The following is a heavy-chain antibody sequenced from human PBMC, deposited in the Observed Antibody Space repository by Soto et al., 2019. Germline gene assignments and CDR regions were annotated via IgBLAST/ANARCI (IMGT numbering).Heavy chain of an antibody. Sequence: WGSLRLSCAASGFTFSSYGMHWVRQAPGKGLEWVAVIWYDGSNKYYADSVKGRFTISRDNSKNTLYLQMNSLRAEDTAVYYCARDNGVLRFLEWGSQMDVWGKGTTVTVSS. CDR2: IWYDGSNK. CDR1: GFTFSSYG. J-gene: IGHJ6*04. V-gene: IGHV3-33*01. D-gene: IGHD3-3*01. CDR3: ARDNGVLRFLEWGSQMDV.